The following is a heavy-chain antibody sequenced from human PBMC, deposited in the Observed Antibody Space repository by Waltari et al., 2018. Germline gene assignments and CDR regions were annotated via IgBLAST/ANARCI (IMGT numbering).Heavy chain of an antibody. CDR3: ASVGEAAAGSLFDY. V-gene: IGHV1-69*04. J-gene: IGHJ4*02. D-gene: IGHD6-13*01. Sequence: QVQLVQSGAEVKKPGSSVKVSCKASGGTFSSYAISWVRQAPGQGLEWMGGIIPILGIANYAQKFQGSVTITADESTSTAYMELSSLRSEDTAVYYCASVGEAAAGSLFDYWGQGTLVTVSS. CDR1: GGTFSSYA. CDR2: IIPILGIA.